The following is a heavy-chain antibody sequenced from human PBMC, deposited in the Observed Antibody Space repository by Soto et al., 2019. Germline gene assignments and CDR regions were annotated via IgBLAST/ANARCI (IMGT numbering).Heavy chain of an antibody. CDR2: ISYDGSNK. D-gene: IGHD2-15*01. V-gene: IGHV3-30-3*01. Sequence: QVQLVESGGGVVQPGRSLRLSCAASGFTFSSYAMHWVRQAPGKGLEWVAVISYDGSNKYYADSVKGRFTISRDNSKNTLYLQMNGLRAEDTAVYYCARGYCSGGSWLRGDPWGEGTLVTVSS. J-gene: IGHJ5*02. CDR3: ARGYCSGGSWLRGDP. CDR1: GFTFSSYA.